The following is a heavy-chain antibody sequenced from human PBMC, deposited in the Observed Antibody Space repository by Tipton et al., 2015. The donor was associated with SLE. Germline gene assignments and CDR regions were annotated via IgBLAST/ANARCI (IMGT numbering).Heavy chain of an antibody. CDR2: RFHDGNI. D-gene: IGHD1-1*01. CDR1: GDSVKSRY. Sequence: TLSLTCTVSGDSVKSRYWIWVRQPAGRGLEWLAYRFHDGNINYNPSLKNRLTMSVDTSRDQFSLTLNSVTAADTGIYYCARGREWNWSPYYMDVWGKGTTVTVSS. V-gene: IGHV4-59*02. J-gene: IGHJ6*03. CDR3: ARGREWNWSPYYMDV.